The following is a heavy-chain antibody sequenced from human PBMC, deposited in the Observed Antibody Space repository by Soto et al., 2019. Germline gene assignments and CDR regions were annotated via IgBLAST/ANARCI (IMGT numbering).Heavy chain of an antibody. CDR3: AREEERYYDSSGYLTAVFDY. J-gene: IGHJ4*02. V-gene: IGHV4-31*03. D-gene: IGHD3-22*01. Sequence: QVQLQESGPGLVKPSQTLSLTCTVSGGSISSGGYYWSWIRQHPGKGLEWIGYIYYSGSTYYNPSLKSRVTISVDTCKNQFSLKLSSVTAADTAVYYCAREEERYYDSSGYLTAVFDYWGQGTLVTVSS. CDR1: GGSISSGGYY. CDR2: IYYSGST.